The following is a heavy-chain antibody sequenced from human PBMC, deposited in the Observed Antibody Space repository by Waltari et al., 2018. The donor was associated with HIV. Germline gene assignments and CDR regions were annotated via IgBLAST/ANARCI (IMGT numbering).Heavy chain of an antibody. CDR2: IYYSGST. V-gene: IGHV4-39*01. Sequence: QLQLQESGPGLVKPSETLSLTCTVSGGSISSSSYYWGWIRQPPGKGLEWIGSIYYSGSTYSNPSLKSRVTISVDTSKNQFSLKLSSVTAADTAVYYCARLPMTTVTFFDYWGQGTLVTVSS. J-gene: IGHJ4*02. CDR3: ARLPMTTVTFFDY. CDR1: GGSISSSSYY. D-gene: IGHD4-17*01.